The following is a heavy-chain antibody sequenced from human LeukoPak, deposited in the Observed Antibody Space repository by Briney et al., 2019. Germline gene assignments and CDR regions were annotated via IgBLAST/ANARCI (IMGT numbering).Heavy chain of an antibody. J-gene: IGHJ4*02. V-gene: IGHV3-23*01. CDR1: GFTFDVSA. Sequence: GGSLRLSCAASGFTFDVSAMNWVRQAPGKGLEWVSASGNAGDTYYADSVKGRFTISRDNSKKMLFLQMTSLRAEDTAVYYCAKKTPGSYPYDYWGQGTLVTVSP. D-gene: IGHD2-15*01. CDR3: AKKTPGSYPYDY. CDR2: SGNAGDT.